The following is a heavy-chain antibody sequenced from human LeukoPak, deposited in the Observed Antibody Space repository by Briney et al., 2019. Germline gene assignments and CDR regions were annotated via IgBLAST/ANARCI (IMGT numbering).Heavy chain of an antibody. J-gene: IGHJ6*03. CDR3: ARGLWFGELLSPYYYYYMDV. CDR1: GGSISSYY. V-gene: IGHV4-59*01. D-gene: IGHD3-10*01. CDR2: IYYSGST. Sequence: SETLSLTCTVSGGSISSYYWSWIRQPPGKGLEWIGYIYYSGSTNYIPSLKSRVTISVDTSKNQFSLKLSSVTAADTAVYYCARGLWFGELLSPYYYYYMDVWGKGTTVTVSS.